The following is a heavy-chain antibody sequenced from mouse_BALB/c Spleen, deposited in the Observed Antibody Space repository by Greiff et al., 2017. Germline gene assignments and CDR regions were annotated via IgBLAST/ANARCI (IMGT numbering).Heavy chain of an antibody. D-gene: IGHD2-10*01. J-gene: IGHJ4*01. CDR1: GFTFSSFG. CDR2: ISSGSSTI. Sequence: EVQLVESGGGLVQPGGSRKLSCAASGFTFSSFGMHWVRQAPEKGLEWVAYISSGSSTIYYADTVKGRFTISRDNPKNTLFLQMTSLRSEDTAMYYCARPAYYGNPYAMDDWGQGTSVTVSS. V-gene: IGHV5-17*02. CDR3: ARPAYYGNPYAMDD.